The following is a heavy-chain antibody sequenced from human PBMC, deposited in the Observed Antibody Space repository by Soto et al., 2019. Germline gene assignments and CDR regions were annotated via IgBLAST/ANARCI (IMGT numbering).Heavy chain of an antibody. D-gene: IGHD1-26*01. CDR2: INPKTAAT. Sequence: ASVKVSCKPSGYSFSDYFIQWVRQAPGQGLEWVAWINPKTAATNYAKKFQGRVSLTWVTSSTTAYMELTRLRPDDTAVYYCARIKWGLNYYNGMDVWGQGTTVTVSS. J-gene: IGHJ6*02. CDR3: ARIKWGLNYYNGMDV. V-gene: IGHV1-2*02. CDR1: GYSFSDYF.